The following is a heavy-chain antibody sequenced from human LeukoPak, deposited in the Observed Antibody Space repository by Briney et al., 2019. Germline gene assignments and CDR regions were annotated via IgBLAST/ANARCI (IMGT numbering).Heavy chain of an antibody. CDR1: GFTFSSYG. V-gene: IGHV3-23*01. J-gene: IGHJ4*02. CDR3: ARAYGSSGYFQLPIDY. Sequence: TGGSLRLSCAASGFTFSSYGMSWVRQAPGKGLEWVSAISGSGGSTYYADSVKGRFTISRDNSKNTLYLQMNSLRAEDTAVYSCARAYGSSGYFQLPIDYWGQGTLVTVSS. CDR2: ISGSGGST. D-gene: IGHD3-22*01.